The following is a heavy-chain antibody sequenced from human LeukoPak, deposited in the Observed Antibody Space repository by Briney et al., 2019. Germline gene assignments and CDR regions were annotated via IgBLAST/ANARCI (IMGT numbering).Heavy chain of an antibody. Sequence: GGSLRLPCAASGFTFSSYWMHWVRQAPGKGLAWVAYIQNDGSNEQYADSVKGRFSISRDSSKNIFYLQMNSLRAEDTAVYYCAKDRCSNGIGCYYYYMDVWGKGTTVTISS. CDR3: AKDRCSNGIGCYYYYMDV. CDR1: GFTFSSYW. CDR2: IQNDGSNE. J-gene: IGHJ6*03. V-gene: IGHV3-30*02. D-gene: IGHD2-8*01.